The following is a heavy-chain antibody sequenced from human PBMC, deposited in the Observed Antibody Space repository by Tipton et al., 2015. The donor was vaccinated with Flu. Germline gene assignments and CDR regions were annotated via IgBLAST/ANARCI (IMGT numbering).Heavy chain of an antibody. CDR1: GYSISSANY. V-gene: IGHV4-31*11. J-gene: IGHJ3*02. CDR3: ARDGDQAAFDI. CDR2: IYYTGDT. D-gene: IGHD7-27*01. Sequence: TLSLTCAVSGYSISSANYWSWIRQHPGKGLEWIGYIYYTGDTYYNPSLKSRVSISVDTSKNQFSLRLSSVTAADTAVYFCARDGDQAAFDIWGHGTLVTVSS.